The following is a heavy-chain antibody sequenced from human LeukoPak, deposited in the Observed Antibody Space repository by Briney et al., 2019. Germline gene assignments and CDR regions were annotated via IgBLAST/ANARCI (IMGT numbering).Heavy chain of an antibody. D-gene: IGHD3-22*01. J-gene: IGHJ6*02. V-gene: IGHV1-2*02. CDR1: RYTFPAYY. CDR2: INPHSGDT. CDR3: VRVTLIRVADGMDV. Sequence: GASVKVSCKASRYTFPAYYLHWVRQAPGQGVEWMGWINPHSGDTNYAQKFRGRVTMTRDTSITTAYMELSGLRTDDTAVYYCVRVTLIRVADGMDVWGQGTTVTVSS.